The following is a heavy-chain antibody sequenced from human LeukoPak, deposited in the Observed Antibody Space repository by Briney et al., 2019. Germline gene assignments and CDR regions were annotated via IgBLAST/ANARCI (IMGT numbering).Heavy chain of an antibody. CDR2: ICYSGST. J-gene: IGHJ3*02. CDR1: GGSISSYY. D-gene: IGHD3-9*01. CDR3: ARDRAPVLRYCDRLGSHAFDI. V-gene: IGHV4-59*01. Sequence: PSETLSLTCTVSGGSISSYYWSWIRQRPAKGLEWIGYICYSGSTTYTPSPTSRVTISVVTSKNQFSLQLSSVTAADTAGYYCARDRAPVLRYCDRLGSHAFDIWGQETMVTVSS.